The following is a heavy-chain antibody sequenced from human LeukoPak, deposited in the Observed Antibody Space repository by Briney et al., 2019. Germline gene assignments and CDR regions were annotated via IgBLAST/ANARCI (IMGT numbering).Heavy chain of an antibody. D-gene: IGHD2-8*01. CDR1: GFTFSNAW. CDR2: IKSKTDGGTT. V-gene: IGHV3-15*01. Sequence: PGGSLRLSCAASGFTFSNAWMSWVRQAPGKELEWVGRIKSKTDGGTTDYAAPVKGRFTISRDDSKNTLYLQMNSLKTEDTAVYYCARDQNGDSWFDPWGQGTLVTVSS. J-gene: IGHJ5*02. CDR3: ARDQNGDSWFDP.